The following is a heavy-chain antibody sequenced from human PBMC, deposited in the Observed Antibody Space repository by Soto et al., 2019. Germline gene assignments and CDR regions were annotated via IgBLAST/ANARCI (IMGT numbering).Heavy chain of an antibody. Sequence: ESLKISCAASGFTFSSYSMTWVRQAPGKGLEWVSSISSSSSYIYYADSVKGRFTISRDNAKNSLYLQMNSLRAEDTAVYYCARDGDCSGGSCYSGLFDPWGQGTLVTVSS. CDR3: ARDGDCSGGSCYSGLFDP. CDR2: ISSSSSYI. J-gene: IGHJ5*02. V-gene: IGHV3-21*01. CDR1: GFTFSSYS. D-gene: IGHD2-15*01.